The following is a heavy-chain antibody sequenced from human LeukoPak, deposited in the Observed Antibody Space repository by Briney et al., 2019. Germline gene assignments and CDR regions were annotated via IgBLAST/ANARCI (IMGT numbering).Heavy chain of an antibody. J-gene: IGHJ4*02. CDR3: ARERSATYYYDSSGYYYFDY. V-gene: IGHV3-7*01. Sequence: PGGSLRLSCAASGFTFSSHWMSWVRQAPGKGLEWVANIKQDGSEKYYVDSVKGRFTISRDNAKNSLYLQMNSLRAEDTAVYYCARERSATYYYDSSGYYYFDYWGQGTLVTVSS. CDR1: GFTFSSHW. CDR2: IKQDGSEK. D-gene: IGHD3-22*01.